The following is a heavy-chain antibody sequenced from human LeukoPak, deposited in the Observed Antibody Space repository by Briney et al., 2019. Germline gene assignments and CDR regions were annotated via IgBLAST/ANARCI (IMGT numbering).Heavy chain of an antibody. J-gene: IGHJ4*02. D-gene: IGHD6-13*01. Sequence: ASVKVSCKVSGYTLTELSLHWVRQAPGKGLEWMGGFDPEDGETIYAQKFQGRVTMTEDTSTDTAYMELSSLRSEDTAVYYCATYSPRIAAAGKGEYFDYWGQGTLVTVSS. CDR2: FDPEDGET. V-gene: IGHV1-24*01. CDR1: GYTLTELS. CDR3: ATYSPRIAAAGKGEYFDY.